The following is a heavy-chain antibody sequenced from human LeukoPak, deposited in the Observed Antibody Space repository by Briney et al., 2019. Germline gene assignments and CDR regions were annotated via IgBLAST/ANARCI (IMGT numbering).Heavy chain of an antibody. CDR1: GFTFSSYE. CDR2: ISSSGSTI. V-gene: IGHV3-48*03. D-gene: IGHD2-15*01. J-gene: IGHJ6*03. Sequence: GGSLRLSCAASGFTFSSYEMNWVRQAPGKGLEWVSYISSSGSTIYYADSVKGRFTISRDNAKNSLYLQMNSLRAEDTAVYYCVRAARSVDYSDYFYYMVVWGKGTTVTISS. CDR3: VRAARSVDYSDYFYYMVV.